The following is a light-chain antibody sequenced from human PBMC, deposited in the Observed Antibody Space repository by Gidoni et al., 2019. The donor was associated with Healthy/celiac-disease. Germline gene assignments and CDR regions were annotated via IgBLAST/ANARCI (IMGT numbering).Light chain of an antibody. V-gene: IGLV2-11*01. Sequence: QSALNQPRSLSWSTEQSVTISCTGTSSDVGAYNYVSWYQQHPGKDPKLMIYDVSKRPSGVPDRCSGSKSGNTASLTISGLQAEDEADYYCCAYAGSIWVFGGGTKLTVL. CDR2: DVS. CDR3: CAYAGSIWV. CDR1: SSDVGAYNY. J-gene: IGLJ3*02.